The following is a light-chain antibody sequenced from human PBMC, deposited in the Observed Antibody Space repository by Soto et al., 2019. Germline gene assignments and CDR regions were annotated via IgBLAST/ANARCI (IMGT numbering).Light chain of an antibody. J-gene: IGKJ2*01. CDR2: DAS. V-gene: IGKV3-15*01. CDR1: QSVSRN. Sequence: EVVMTQSPATLTVSPGERATLSCRASQSVSRNLAWYQQRPGRAPRLLIYDASTRATNIPTRFSGSGSGTEFTLTISSLQSEDIAVYYCQQYNHWPLYTFGQGTKLEI. CDR3: QQYNHWPLYT.